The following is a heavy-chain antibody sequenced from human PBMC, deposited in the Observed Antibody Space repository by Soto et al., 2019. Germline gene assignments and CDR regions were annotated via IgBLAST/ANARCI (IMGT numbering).Heavy chain of an antibody. CDR2: ISGSGGST. D-gene: IGHD6-19*01. V-gene: IGHV3-23*01. J-gene: IGHJ6*02. Sequence: EVQLLESGGGLVQPGGSLRLSCAASGFTFSSYAMSWVRQAPGKGLEWVSAISGSGGSTYYADSVKGRFTISRDNSKNTLELQMSSLRAEDTAVYYCAKGKSVAGALYYYYGMDVWGQGTTVTVSS. CDR3: AKGKSVAGALYYYYGMDV. CDR1: GFTFSSYA.